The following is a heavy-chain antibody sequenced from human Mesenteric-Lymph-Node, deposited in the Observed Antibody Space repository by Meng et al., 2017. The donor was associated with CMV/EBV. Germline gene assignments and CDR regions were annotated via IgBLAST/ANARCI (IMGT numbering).Heavy chain of an antibody. V-gene: IGHV3-11*04. CDR1: GFTFSDYY. CDR2: ISSSGYTI. D-gene: IGHD2-15*01. CDR3: ARGYCSGGSCYSSSWFDP. J-gene: IGHJ5*02. Sequence: GESLKISCAVSGFTFSDYYMTWIRQAPGKGLQWVSYISSSGYTIYYADSVKGRFTISRDNAKNTLYLQMNSLRAEDTAVYYCARGYCSGGSCYSSSWFDPWGQGTLVTVSS.